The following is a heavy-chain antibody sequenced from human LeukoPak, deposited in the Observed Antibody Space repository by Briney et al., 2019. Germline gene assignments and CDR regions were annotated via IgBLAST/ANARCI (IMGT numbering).Heavy chain of an antibody. D-gene: IGHD3-22*01. V-gene: IGHV3-23*01. CDR3: AKGGITMIVVVISD. CDR1: GFTFRTYA. CDR2: ISGSGSST. Sequence: GGSLRLSCATSGFTFRTYAMSWVRQAPGKGLEWVSTISGSGSSTFYADSAKGRFTISRDNSKATLYLRKSSLRAEDTAVYYCAKGGITMIVVVISDWGQGTLVTVSS. J-gene: IGHJ4*02.